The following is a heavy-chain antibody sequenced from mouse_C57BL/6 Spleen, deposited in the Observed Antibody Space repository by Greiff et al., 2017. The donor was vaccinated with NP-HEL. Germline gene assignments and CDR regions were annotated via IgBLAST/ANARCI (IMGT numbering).Heavy chain of an antibody. CDR2: IRSKSNNYAT. J-gene: IGHJ2*01. V-gene: IGHV10-1*01. D-gene: IGHD4-1*01. Sequence: EVQLVESGGGLVQPKGSLKLSCAASGFSFNTYAMNWVRQAPGKGLEWVARIRSKSNNYATYYADSVKDRFTISRDDSESMLYLQMNNLKTEDTAMYYCVRHALTGGFDYWGQGTTLTVSS. CDR3: VRHALTGGFDY. CDR1: GFSFNTYA.